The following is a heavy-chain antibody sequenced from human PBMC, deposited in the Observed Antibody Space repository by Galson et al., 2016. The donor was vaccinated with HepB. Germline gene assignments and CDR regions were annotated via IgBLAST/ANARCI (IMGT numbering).Heavy chain of an antibody. Sequence: SVKVSCKASAYMFSNHAIAWVRQAPGQGLEWMGWINDYNGHTNYAQRFQDRVTMTTHTSTSTAYMELRGLTFDDTAVYYCARVSGFDFWSGYYSQWHFDLWGRGTLVTVSS. J-gene: IGHJ2*01. V-gene: IGHV1-18*01. CDR2: INDYNGHT. CDR3: ARVSGFDFWSGYYSQWHFDL. CDR1: AYMFSNHA. D-gene: IGHD3-3*01.